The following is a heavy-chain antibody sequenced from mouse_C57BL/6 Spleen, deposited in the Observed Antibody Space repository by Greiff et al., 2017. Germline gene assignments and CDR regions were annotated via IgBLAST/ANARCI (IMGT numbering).Heavy chain of an antibody. CDR2: ISDGGSYT. CDR1: GFTFSSYA. Sequence: VQLKESGGGLVKPGGSLKLSCAASGFTFSSYAMSWVRQTPEKRLEWVATISDGGSYTYYPDNVKGRFTISRDNAKNNLYLQMSHLKSEDTAMYYCARDLEFAYWGQGTLVTVPA. CDR3: ARDLEFAY. V-gene: IGHV5-4*01. J-gene: IGHJ3*01.